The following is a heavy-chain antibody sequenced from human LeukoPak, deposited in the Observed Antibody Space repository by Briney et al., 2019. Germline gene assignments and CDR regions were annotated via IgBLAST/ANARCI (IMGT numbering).Heavy chain of an antibody. CDR3: ARDMQWGSDDSGMDV. J-gene: IGHJ6*02. D-gene: IGHD6-19*01. V-gene: IGHV3-11*04. Sequence: GGSLRLSCAASGFTFSDYYMSWIRQAPGKGLEWISYIGSSGTTIYDADSVKGRFTISRDNAKNSLYLQMNSLRAEDTAIYFCARDMQWGSDDSGMDVWGQGTTVTVSS. CDR1: GFTFSDYY. CDR2: IGSSGTTI.